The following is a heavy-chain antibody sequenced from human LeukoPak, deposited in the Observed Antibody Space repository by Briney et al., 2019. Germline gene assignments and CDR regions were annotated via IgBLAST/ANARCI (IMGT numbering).Heavy chain of an antibody. D-gene: IGHD2-2*01. CDR1: GYTFTSYG. J-gene: IGHJ4*02. CDR2: ISAYNGNT. CDR3: ARDRTPCQFFLYVVVPAAIPV. Sequence: GASVKVSCKASGYTFTSYGISWVRQAPGQGLEWMGWISAYNGNTNYAQKLQGRVTMTTDTSTSTAYMELRSLRAEDTAVYYCARDRTPCQFFLYVVVPAAIPVWGQGTLVTVSS. V-gene: IGHV1-18*01.